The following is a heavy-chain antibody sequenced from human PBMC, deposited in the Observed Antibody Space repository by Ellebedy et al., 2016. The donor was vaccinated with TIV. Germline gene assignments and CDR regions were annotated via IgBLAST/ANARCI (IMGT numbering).Heavy chain of an antibody. CDR3: AKPFLMVYAPFDY. D-gene: IGHD2-8*01. V-gene: IGHV3-21*04. CDR2: SRYTI. Sequence: SRYTICYADSVKDRFTISRVNAKNSLYLQMNSLRAEDTAIYYCAKPFLMVYAPFDYWGQGTLVTVSS. J-gene: IGHJ4*02.